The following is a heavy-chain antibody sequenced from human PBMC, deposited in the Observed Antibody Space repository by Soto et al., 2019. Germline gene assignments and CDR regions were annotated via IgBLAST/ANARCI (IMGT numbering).Heavy chain of an antibody. CDR3: ARTVLMSTVKGIAAASSFDA. J-gene: IGHJ5*02. D-gene: IGHD6-13*01. Sequence: SVQVSCKASGYTFTSYAMHWVRQAPGQRLEWMGWINAGNGNTKYSQKFQGRVTITRDTSASTAYMELSSLRYEDTAVYYCARTVLMSTVKGIAAASSFDACRKGTL. V-gene: IGHV1-3*01. CDR1: GYTFTSYA. CDR2: INAGNGNT.